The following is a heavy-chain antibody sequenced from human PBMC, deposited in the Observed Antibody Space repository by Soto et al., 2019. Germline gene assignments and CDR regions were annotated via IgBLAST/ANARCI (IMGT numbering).Heavy chain of an antibody. Sequence: SVKVSCKASGFTFSTSAVQWVRQARGQRLEWIGWIFVGSGNTDYAQNFQERVTITRDMSTSTTYLELSSLRSEDTAVYYCATDRHCRTTSCYPYNFDYWGQGTPVTVSS. CDR1: GFTFSTSA. CDR2: IFVGSGNT. D-gene: IGHD2-2*01. J-gene: IGHJ4*02. CDR3: ATDRHCRTTSCYPYNFDY. V-gene: IGHV1-58*01.